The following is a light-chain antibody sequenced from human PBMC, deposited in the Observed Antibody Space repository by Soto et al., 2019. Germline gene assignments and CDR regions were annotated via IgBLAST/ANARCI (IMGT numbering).Light chain of an antibody. CDR1: RSDVGGYNY. V-gene: IGLV2-14*01. Sequence: QSALTQPASVSGSPGQSITISCTGTRSDVGGYNYVSWYQQYPGKAPKLMIHEVTNRPSGVSDRFSGSKSGNTASLTISGLQAEDEAEYYCRSYTSRDTHVFGTGTKVTVL. J-gene: IGLJ1*01. CDR3: RSYTSRDTHV. CDR2: EVT.